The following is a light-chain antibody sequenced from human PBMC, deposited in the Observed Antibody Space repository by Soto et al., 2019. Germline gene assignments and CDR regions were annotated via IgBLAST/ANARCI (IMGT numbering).Light chain of an antibody. J-gene: IGKJ5*01. CDR2: DAS. CDR1: QSFSSY. CDR3: QQRSNWPPVIT. V-gene: IGKV3-11*01. Sequence: EIVLTQSPSTLSLSPGERATLSCRASQSFSSYLAWYQQKPGQAPRLLIYDASKRATGIPARFSGRGSGTDFTLIISSRETEDFAVYYCQQRSNWPPVITFGQGTRLEI.